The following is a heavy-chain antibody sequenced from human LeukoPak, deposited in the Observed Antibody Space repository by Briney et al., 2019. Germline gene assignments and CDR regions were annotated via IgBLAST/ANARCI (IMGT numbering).Heavy chain of an antibody. Sequence: ASVKVSCKASGYTFTSYGVSWVRQAPGQGLERMGWISAYNGNTNYAQKLQGRVTMTTDTSTSTAYMELRSLRSEDTAVYYCARVSYYYDSSGYIDYWGQGTLVTVSS. V-gene: IGHV1-18*01. J-gene: IGHJ4*02. CDR1: GYTFTSYG. D-gene: IGHD3-22*01. CDR3: ARVSYYYDSSGYIDY. CDR2: ISAYNGNT.